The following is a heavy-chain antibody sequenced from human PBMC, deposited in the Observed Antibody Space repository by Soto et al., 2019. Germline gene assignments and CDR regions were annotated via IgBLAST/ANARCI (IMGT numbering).Heavy chain of an antibody. CDR1: GFTFSLYP. Sequence: EVKVLESGGGLGPPGGSLRLSCATSGFTFSLYPMNWVRQAPGKGLEWVSGISAGGDSTYYADSVKGRFTIFRDNSKNSVYLQMNSLRVEDTAVYYCARRVWGQGTLVTVSS. CDR3: ARRV. V-gene: IGHV3-23*01. J-gene: IGHJ4*02. CDR2: ISAGGDST.